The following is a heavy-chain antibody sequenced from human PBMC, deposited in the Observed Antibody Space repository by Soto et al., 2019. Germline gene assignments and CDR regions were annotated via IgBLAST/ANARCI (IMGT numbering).Heavy chain of an antibody. CDR1: GFSFSSYA. CDR3: ARDNWNDGYYFDY. V-gene: IGHV3-33*01. CDR2: IWFDGSNE. D-gene: IGHD1-20*01. Sequence: GGSLRLSCAASGFSFSSYAMHWVRQAPGKGLEWVAIIWFDGSNEYYVDSVKGRFTISRDNSKNTLSLQMNSLRVEDTATYYCARDNWNDGYYFDYWGQGTLVTVSS. J-gene: IGHJ4*02.